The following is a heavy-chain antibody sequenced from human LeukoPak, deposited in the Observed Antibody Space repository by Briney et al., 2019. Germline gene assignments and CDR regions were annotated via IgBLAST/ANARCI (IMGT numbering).Heavy chain of an antibody. J-gene: IGHJ4*02. D-gene: IGHD3-16*01. CDR1: GFTFSSYA. Sequence: PGGSLRLSCAASGFTFSSYAMHWVRQAPGKGLEWGAVISYDGSNKYYADSVKGRFTISRDNSKNTLYLQMNSLRAEDTAVYYCARDLWGQFSGPDYWGQGTLVTVSS. CDR3: ARDLWGQFSGPDY. V-gene: IGHV3-30*04. CDR2: ISYDGSNK.